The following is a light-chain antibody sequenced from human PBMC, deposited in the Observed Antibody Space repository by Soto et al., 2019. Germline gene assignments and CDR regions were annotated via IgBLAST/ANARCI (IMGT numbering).Light chain of an antibody. V-gene: IGKV1-5*01. CDR1: QNINKW. CDR3: QQYNGYLTWT. Sequence: DIQMTQSPSTLSASVGDRVTITCRASQNINKWLAWYQQKPGKAPKVLIWDASTLESGVPSRFSGSGSGTEFTLTISSLQPDDFATYYCQQYNGYLTWTFGPGTRVEIK. CDR2: DAS. J-gene: IGKJ1*01.